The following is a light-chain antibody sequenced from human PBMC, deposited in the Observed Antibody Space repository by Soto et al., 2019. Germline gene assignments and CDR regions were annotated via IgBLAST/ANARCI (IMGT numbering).Light chain of an antibody. CDR2: DVT. J-gene: IGLJ3*02. CDR3: SSYAGSNMVV. CDR1: SSDVGGYNY. Sequence: QSALTQPPSASGSPGQSVTISCTGTSSDVGGYNYVSWYKQLPGKVPKLMIYDVTKRPSGVPDRFSGSKSGNTASLTVSGLQAEDEADYYCSSYAGSNMVVFGGGTKLTAL. V-gene: IGLV2-8*01.